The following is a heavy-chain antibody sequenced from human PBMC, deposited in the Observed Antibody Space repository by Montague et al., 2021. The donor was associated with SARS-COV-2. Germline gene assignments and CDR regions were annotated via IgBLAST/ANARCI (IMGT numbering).Heavy chain of an antibody. V-gene: IGHV4-59*01. D-gene: IGHD3-3*01. CDR2: IYHTGST. Sequence: SETLSLTCNVSGGSMDFFYWSWVRQPPGKRPEWIGYIYHTGSTKYNPSLRSRVTMSIDTATRHFSLGLTSVTAADTGVYYCVNHGVGSGPVGWFDPWGPGIFVTVSS. CDR3: VNHGVGSGPVGWFDP. CDR1: GGSMDFFY. J-gene: IGHJ5*02.